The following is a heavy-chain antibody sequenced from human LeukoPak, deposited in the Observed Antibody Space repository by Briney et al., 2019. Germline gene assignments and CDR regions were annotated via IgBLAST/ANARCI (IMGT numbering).Heavy chain of an antibody. J-gene: IGHJ4*02. Sequence: PSETLSLTCTVSGGSISSYYWSWIRQPAGKGLEWIGRIYTSGSTNYNPSLKSRVTMSVDTSKNQFSLKLSSVTAADTAVYYCAREGYSSSWYRLGTFDYWGQGTLVTVSS. CDR1: GGSISSYY. D-gene: IGHD6-13*01. CDR2: IYTSGST. V-gene: IGHV4-4*07. CDR3: AREGYSSSWYRLGTFDY.